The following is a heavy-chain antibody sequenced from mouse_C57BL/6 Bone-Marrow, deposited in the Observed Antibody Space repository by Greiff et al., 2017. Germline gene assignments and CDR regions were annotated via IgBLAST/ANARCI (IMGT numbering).Heavy chain of an antibody. V-gene: IGHV1-7*01. CDR2: INPSSGYP. CDR3: SRTVVPPYYSMDY. Sequence: QVQLQQSGAELAKPGASVKLSCKASGYTFTSYWMHWVKQRPGQGLEWIGYINPSSGYPKYNQKFKDKDTLTADKSSSPAYMQLSSLTSADSAVYYCSRTVVPPYYSMDYWGKGTSVTVSS. CDR1: GYTFTSYW. J-gene: IGHJ4*01. D-gene: IGHD1-1*01.